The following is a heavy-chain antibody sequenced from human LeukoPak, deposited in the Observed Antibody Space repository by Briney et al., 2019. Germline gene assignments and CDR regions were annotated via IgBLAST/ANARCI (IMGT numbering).Heavy chain of an antibody. J-gene: IGHJ4*02. V-gene: IGHV3-23*01. CDR2: ISGGSTT. Sequence: QSGGSLRLPCAASGFTFSNSPMSWVRQAPGKGLEWVSGISGGSTTFYSDSVKGRFTVSRDNSQNTVYLQMNGLRVEDTAVYYCAKVNWDDSGGYWGQGTLVTVSS. D-gene: IGHD1-20*01. CDR1: GFTFSNSP. CDR3: AKVNWDDSGGY.